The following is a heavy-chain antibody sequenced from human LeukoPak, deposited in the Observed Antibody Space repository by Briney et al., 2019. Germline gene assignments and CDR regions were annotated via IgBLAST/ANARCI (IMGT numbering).Heavy chain of an antibody. V-gene: IGHV1-18*01. CDR2: ISAYNGNT. D-gene: IGHD3-22*01. CDR3: ARDPSPIHGYYYDSSGLTTDY. CDR1: GYTVTSYG. Sequence: ASVKVSCKASGYTVTSYGISWVRQAPGQGLEWMGWISAYNGNTNYAQKLQGRATMTTATSTSTAYMELRSLRSDDTAVYYCARDPSPIHGYYYDSSGLTTDYWGQGTLVTVSS. J-gene: IGHJ4*02.